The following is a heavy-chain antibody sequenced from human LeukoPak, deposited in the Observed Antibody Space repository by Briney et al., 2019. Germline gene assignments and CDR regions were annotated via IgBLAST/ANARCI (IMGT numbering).Heavy chain of an antibody. CDR1: GGSISSGSYF. Sequence: SETLSLTCTVSGGSISSGSYFWSWIRQPPGKGLEWIGSIYYSGSTYYNPSLKSRVTISVDTSKNQFSLKLSSVTAADTAVYYCARASRSSWYWFDYWGQGTLVTVSS. V-gene: IGHV4-39*07. CDR2: IYYSGST. J-gene: IGHJ4*02. D-gene: IGHD6-13*01. CDR3: ARASRSSWYWFDY.